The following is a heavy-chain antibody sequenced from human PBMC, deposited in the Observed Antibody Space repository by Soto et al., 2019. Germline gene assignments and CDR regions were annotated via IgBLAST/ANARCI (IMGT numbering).Heavy chain of an antibody. CDR2: ISYDGSNK. J-gene: IGHJ6*02. Sequence: AGGALRLSFAASGFTFSSYAMHRGRQAPGKGLEGLAVISYDGSNKYYADSVKGRFTISRDNSKNTLYLQMNSLRAEDTAVYYCARDVSVTTGSGTYYSYGMDVWGQGTTVTVSS. CDR3: ARDVSVTTGSGTYYSYGMDV. CDR1: GFTFSSYA. V-gene: IGHV3-30-3*01. D-gene: IGHD4-4*01.